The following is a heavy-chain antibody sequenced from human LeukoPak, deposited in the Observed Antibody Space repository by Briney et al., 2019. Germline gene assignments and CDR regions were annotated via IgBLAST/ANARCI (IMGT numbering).Heavy chain of an antibody. Sequence: GGSLRLSCAASGFTFDDYARHWVRQAPGKGLEWVSGISWNSGSIGYADSVKGRFTISRDNAKNSLYLQMNSLRAEDMALYYCAKDMGQQLVAGYFDYWGQGTLVTVSS. J-gene: IGHJ4*02. CDR2: ISWNSGSI. CDR1: GFTFDDYA. V-gene: IGHV3-9*03. CDR3: AKDMGQQLVAGYFDY. D-gene: IGHD6-13*01.